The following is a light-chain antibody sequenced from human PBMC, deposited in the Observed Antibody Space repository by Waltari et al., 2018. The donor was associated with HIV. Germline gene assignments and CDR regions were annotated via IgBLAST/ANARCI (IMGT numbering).Light chain of an antibody. CDR2: EVY. J-gene: IGLJ3*02. Sequence: HSALTQPASVSGSPGQSITISCTGPTSDFDTFDFVSWYQQSPGRAPKLIIFEVYFRPAGVSQRFSGSKSGDPASLTISALRAEDEADYFGSSYSARGFVAFGGGTKVTVL. V-gene: IGLV2-14*01. CDR1: TSDFDTFDF. CDR3: SSYSARGFVA.